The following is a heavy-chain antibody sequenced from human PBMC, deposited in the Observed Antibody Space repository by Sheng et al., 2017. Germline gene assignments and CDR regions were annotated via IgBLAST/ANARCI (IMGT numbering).Heavy chain of an antibody. CDR1: GGSFSGYY. V-gene: IGHV4-34*01. CDR3: ARHRSTAPLNYY. CDR2: SMIGETT. Sequence: QMQLQQWGAGLLKPSETLSLTCAVYGGSFSGYYWSWIRQPPGKGRGVDWGKSMIGETTNYNPSLKSRVSISIDTSQNQFSLKLSSVTAADTAIYYCARHRSTAPLNYYWGQGTLVTVSS. J-gene: IGHJ4*02.